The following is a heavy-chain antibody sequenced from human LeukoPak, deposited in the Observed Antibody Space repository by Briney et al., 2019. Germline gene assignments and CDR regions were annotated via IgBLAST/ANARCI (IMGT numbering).Heavy chain of an antibody. CDR3: AREYGSSWTYWYFDL. D-gene: IGHD6-13*01. J-gene: IGHJ2*01. V-gene: IGHV4-61*02. CDR1: GGSIAGGSDY. CDR2: IYTSGST. Sequence: SQTLSLTCTVSGGSIAGGSDYWSWMRQPAGKGLEWIGRIYTSGSTIYNPSLKSRVTISVDTSKNQFSLKLSSMTAADTAVYFCAREYGSSWTYWYFDLWGRGTLVTVSS.